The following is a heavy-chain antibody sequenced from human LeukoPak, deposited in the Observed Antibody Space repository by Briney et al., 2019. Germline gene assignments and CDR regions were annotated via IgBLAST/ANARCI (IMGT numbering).Heavy chain of an antibody. CDR3: ARPLPIAAAGRGYYYYGMDV. CDR2: IYHSGST. CDR1: GGSISSSNW. V-gene: IGHV4-4*02. Sequence: SGTLSLTCAVSGGSISSSNWWSWVRQPPGKGLEWIGEIYHSGSTNYNPSLKSRVTISVDKSKNQFSLKLSSVTAADTAVYYCARPLPIAAAGRGYYYYGMDVWGQGTTVTVSS. J-gene: IGHJ6*02. D-gene: IGHD6-13*01.